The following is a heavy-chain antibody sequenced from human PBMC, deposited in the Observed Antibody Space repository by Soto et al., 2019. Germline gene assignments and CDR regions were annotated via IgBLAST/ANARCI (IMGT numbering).Heavy chain of an antibody. J-gene: IGHJ4*02. CDR3: AKDGYCSGGSCYPDS. D-gene: IGHD2-15*01. CDR1: GFTFSSYA. CDR2: LSGSGGSA. Sequence: EVQLLESGGGLVQRGGSLRLSCAASGFTFSSYAMSWVRQAPGKGLEWVSGLSGSGGSAYYADSVKGRFTISRDNSKNTVWLQMNSLRAEDTAVYYCAKDGYCSGGSCYPDSWGQGTLVTVSS. V-gene: IGHV3-23*01.